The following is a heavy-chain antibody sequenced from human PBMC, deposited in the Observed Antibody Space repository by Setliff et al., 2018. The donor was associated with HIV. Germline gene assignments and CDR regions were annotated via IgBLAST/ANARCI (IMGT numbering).Heavy chain of an antibody. CDR2: ISGSGGNT. CDR1: GLTFSSYA. Sequence: PSETLSLSCAASGLTFSSYAMSWVRQAPGKGLEWVSSISGSGGNTYYADSVRGRFTFSRDTSKNTLYLQMNSLRAEDTAVYYCAKVRWFGELSPFDYWGQGTLVTVSS. J-gene: IGHJ4*02. CDR3: AKVRWFGELSPFDY. D-gene: IGHD3-10*01. V-gene: IGHV3-23*01.